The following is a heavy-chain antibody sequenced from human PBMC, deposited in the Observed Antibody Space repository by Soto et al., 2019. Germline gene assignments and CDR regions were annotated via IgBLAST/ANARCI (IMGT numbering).Heavy chain of an antibody. CDR1: GDSVSSNSAA. J-gene: IGHJ6*02. V-gene: IGHV6-1*01. Sequence: SQTLSLTCAISGDSVSSNSAAWNWIRQSPSRGLEWLGRTYYRSKWYNDYAVSVKSRITINPDTSKNQFSLQLNSVTPEDTAVYYCARGNYDRRGYYYGMDVWGQGTTVTVSS. CDR3: ARGNYDRRGYYYGMDV. CDR2: TYYRSKWYN. D-gene: IGHD3-3*01.